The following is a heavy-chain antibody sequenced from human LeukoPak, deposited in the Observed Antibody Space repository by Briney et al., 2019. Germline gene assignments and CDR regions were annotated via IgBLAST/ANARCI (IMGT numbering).Heavy chain of an antibody. CDR3: ARPGVGSGRYGAFDI. J-gene: IGHJ3*02. V-gene: IGHV4-4*07. CDR1: GGSINSFY. D-gene: IGHD5-18*01. CDR2: IYSSGST. Sequence: PSETLSLTCTVSGGSINSFYWTWIRQPAGKGLEWIGRIYSSGSTNFNPSLKSRVTMSVDTSKNQFSLKLTSVTAADTAVYYCARPGVGSGRYGAFDIWGQGTMVTVSS.